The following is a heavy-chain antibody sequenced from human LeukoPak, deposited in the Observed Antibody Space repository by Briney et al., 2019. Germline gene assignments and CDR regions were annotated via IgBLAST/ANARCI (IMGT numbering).Heavy chain of an antibody. Sequence: GGFLRLSCAASGFIFSQYSMNWVRQAPGKGLEWVSHIRSSSETFYADSVKGRFTISRDNARNSLYLQMNNLRGEDTAIYYCARDAGNSGYGCDLWGQGTLVTVSS. D-gene: IGHD5-12*01. CDR3: ARDAGNSGYGCDL. V-gene: IGHV3-48*01. CDR2: IRSSSET. J-gene: IGHJ5*02. CDR1: GFIFSQYS.